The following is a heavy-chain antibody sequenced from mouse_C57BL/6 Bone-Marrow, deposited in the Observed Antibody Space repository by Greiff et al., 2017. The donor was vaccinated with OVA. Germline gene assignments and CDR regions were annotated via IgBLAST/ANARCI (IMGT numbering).Heavy chain of an antibody. D-gene: IGHD1-1*01. V-gene: IGHV2-6-1*01. CDR2: IWSDGST. Sequence: VKLVESGPGLVAPSQSLSITCTVSGFSLTSYGVHWVRQPPGKGLEWLVVIWSDGSTTYNSALKSRLSISKDNSKSQVFLKMNSLQTDDTAMYYCARHAPYGSSHWYFDVWGTGTTVTVSS. CDR1: GFSLTSYG. CDR3: ARHAPYGSSHWYFDV. J-gene: IGHJ1*03.